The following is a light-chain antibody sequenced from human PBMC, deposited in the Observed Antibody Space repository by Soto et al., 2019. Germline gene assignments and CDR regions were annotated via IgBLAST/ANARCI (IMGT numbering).Light chain of an antibody. V-gene: IGLV2-23*01. J-gene: IGLJ1*01. CDR1: SSDVGSYNL. CDR2: VGS. CDR3: YSYAGSSACGLYV. Sequence: QSALTQPASVCGSPGQSITISCTGTSSDVGSYNLVSWYQQHPGKAPKLMSYVGSKRPSGVSDRFSGSKSGNTASLTISGLQAEDEAEYYGYSYAGSSACGLYVFGTGTKVTLL.